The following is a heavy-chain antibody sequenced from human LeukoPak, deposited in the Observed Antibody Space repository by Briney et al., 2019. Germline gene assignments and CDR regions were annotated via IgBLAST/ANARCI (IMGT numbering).Heavy chain of an antibody. D-gene: IGHD3-22*01. CDR1: GGTFSSYA. Sequence: GASVKVSCKASGGTFSSYAISWVRQAPGQGLEWMGRIIPILGIANYAQKFQGRVTITADKSTSTAYMELSSLRSEDTAVYYCARDSSGSQGDYWGQGTLVTVSS. CDR3: ARDSSGSQGDY. J-gene: IGHJ4*02. CDR2: IIPILGIA. V-gene: IGHV1-69*04.